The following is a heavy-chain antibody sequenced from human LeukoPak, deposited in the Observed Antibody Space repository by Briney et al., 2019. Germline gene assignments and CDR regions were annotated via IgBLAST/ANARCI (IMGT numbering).Heavy chain of an antibody. CDR1: GYTFTSYG. CDR2: ISAYNGNT. V-gene: IGHV1-18*01. CDR3: ARSPGVNVRWAHYYYYMDV. J-gene: IGHJ6*03. Sequence: PEASVKVSCKASGYTFTSYGISWVRQAPGQGLEWMGWISAYNGNTNYAQKLQGRVTMTTDTSTSTAYMELRSLRSDDTAVYYCARSPGVNVRWAHYYYYMDVWGKGTTVTVSS. D-gene: IGHD1-26*01.